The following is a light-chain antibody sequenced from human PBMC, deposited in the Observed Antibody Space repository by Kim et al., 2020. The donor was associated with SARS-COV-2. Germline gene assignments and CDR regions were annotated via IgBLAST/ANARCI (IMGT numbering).Light chain of an antibody. CDR2: GAS. J-gene: IGKJ5*01. V-gene: IGKV3-15*01. CDR1: QSVSSD. CDR3: QQYNNWPPDT. Sequence: PGGSAPVSCRASQSVSSDLAWYQQKPGQAPRLLIYGASTRATGIPARFSGSGSGTEFTLTISSLQSEDFAVYYCQQYNNWPPDTFGQGTRLEIK.